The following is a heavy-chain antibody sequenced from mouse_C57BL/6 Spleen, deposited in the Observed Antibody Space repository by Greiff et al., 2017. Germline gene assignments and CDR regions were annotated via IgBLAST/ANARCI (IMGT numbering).Heavy chain of an antibody. D-gene: IGHD2-3*01. J-gene: IGHJ2*01. Sequence: VQLQQSGAELARPGASVKMSCKASGYTFTSYTMHWVKQRPGQGLEWIGYINPSSGYTKYNQKFKDKAKLTADKSSSTDYMHLSSLTSEDSAVYYCAREGDDPYYFDYWGQGTTLTVSS. V-gene: IGHV1-4*01. CDR3: AREGDDPYYFDY. CDR1: GYTFTSYT. CDR2: INPSSGYT.